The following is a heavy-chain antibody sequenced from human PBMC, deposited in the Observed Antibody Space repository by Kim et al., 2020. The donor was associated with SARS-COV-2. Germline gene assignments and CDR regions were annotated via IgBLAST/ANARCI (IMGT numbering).Heavy chain of an antibody. Sequence: SETLSLTCAVSGVSITSATWWTWVRQPPGKGLEWIGEMFHSGTTNYNPSLKSRVTISVDKSKNHFSLNLNSVTAADTAGYYCSGSSGWYRLDYWGQGTLV. D-gene: IGHD6-19*01. CDR2: MFHSGTT. CDR3: SGSSGWYRLDY. V-gene: IGHV4-4*02. J-gene: IGHJ4*02. CDR1: GVSITSATW.